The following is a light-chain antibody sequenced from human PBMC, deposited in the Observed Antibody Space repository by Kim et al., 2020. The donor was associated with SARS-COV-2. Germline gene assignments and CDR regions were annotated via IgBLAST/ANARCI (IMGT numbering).Light chain of an antibody. CDR1: KGISSW. V-gene: IGKV1-12*01. J-gene: IGKJ1*01. CDR3: QQANSFPWT. Sequence: DIQMTQSPSSVSAFVGDRVTITCRASKGISSWLAWYQQKPGKAPNLLIYAASNLQSGVPSRFSGSGSGTDFTLTISRLQPEDSATYYCQQANSFPWTFGQGTKVDIK. CDR2: AAS.